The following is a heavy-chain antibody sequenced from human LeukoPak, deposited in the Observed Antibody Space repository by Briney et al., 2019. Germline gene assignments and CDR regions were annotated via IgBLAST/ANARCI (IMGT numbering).Heavy chain of an antibody. D-gene: IGHD1-26*01. CDR1: GDTLTELS. Sequence: ASVKVSCKVSGDTLTELSMHWVRQAPGKGLEWMGGFDPEDGETIYAQKFQGRVTMTEDTSTDTAYMELSSLRSEDTAVYYCATDTRRVVGATTQEVFDYWGQGTLVTVSS. V-gene: IGHV1-24*01. CDR2: FDPEDGET. CDR3: ATDTRRVVGATTQEVFDY. J-gene: IGHJ4*02.